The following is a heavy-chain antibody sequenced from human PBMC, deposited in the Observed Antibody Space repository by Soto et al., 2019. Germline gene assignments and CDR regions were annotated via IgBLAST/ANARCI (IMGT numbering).Heavy chain of an antibody. D-gene: IGHD3-10*01. Sequence: QVQLVQSGAEVKKPGSSVKVSCKASGGTFSSYAISWVRQAPGQGLEWMGGIIPIFGTANYAQKFQGRVTITTDESTRTAYMELGSLRSEETGVYYCARMVRGVISPYYYDYGMDVWGQGTTVTVSS. J-gene: IGHJ6*02. CDR2: IIPIFGTA. CDR1: GGTFSSYA. V-gene: IGHV1-69*01. CDR3: ARMVRGVISPYYYDYGMDV.